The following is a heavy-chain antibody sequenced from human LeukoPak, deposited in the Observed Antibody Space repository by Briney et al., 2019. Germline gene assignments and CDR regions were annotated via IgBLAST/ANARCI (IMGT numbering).Heavy chain of an antibody. CDR3: ARDPYSSSWYPHYYYGMDV. Sequence: PGGSLRLSCAASGFTFSSYWMSWVRQAPGKGLEWVANIKQDGSEKYYVDSVKGRFTISRDNAKNSLYLQMNSLRAEDTAVYCCARDPYSSSWYPHYYYGMDVWGQGTTVTVSS. J-gene: IGHJ6*02. D-gene: IGHD6-13*01. CDR1: GFTFSSYW. V-gene: IGHV3-7*01. CDR2: IKQDGSEK.